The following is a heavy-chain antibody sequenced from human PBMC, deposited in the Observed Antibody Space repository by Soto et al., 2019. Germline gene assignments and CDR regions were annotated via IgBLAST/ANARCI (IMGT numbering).Heavy chain of an antibody. Sequence: ASVKVSCKASGYTFTGYYMHWVRQAPGQGLEWMGWINPNSGGTNYAQKFQGRVTMTRDTSISTADMELSRLRSDDTAVYYCARASIAARCRRGEIAAAGTLDYWGQGTLVTVSS. CDR2: INPNSGGT. V-gene: IGHV1-2*02. CDR3: ARASIAARCRRGEIAAAGTLDY. J-gene: IGHJ4*02. D-gene: IGHD6-13*01. CDR1: GYTFTGYY.